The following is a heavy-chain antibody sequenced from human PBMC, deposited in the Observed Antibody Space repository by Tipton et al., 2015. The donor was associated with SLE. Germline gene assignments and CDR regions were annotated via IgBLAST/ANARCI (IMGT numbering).Heavy chain of an antibody. CDR2: IYYSGST. CDR1: GGSISSSSYY. D-gene: IGHD4-17*01. J-gene: IGHJ6*02. V-gene: IGHV4-39*07. Sequence: TLSLTCTVSGGSISSSSYYWGWIRQPPGKGLEWIGSIYYSGSTYYNPSLKSRVTISVDTSKNQFSLKLSSVTAADTAVYYCARRTVTTYYYYYGMDVWGQGTTVTVSS. CDR3: ARRTVTTYYYYYGMDV.